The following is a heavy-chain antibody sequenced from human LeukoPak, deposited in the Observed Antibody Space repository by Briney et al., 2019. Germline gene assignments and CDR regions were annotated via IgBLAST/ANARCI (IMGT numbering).Heavy chain of an antibody. CDR2: IYYSGST. V-gene: IGHV4-31*03. Sequence: SETLSLTCTVSGGSISSGGYYWSWIRQHPGKGLEWIGYIYYSGSTYYNPSLKSRVTISVDTSKNQFSLKLSSVTAADTAVYYCARAHIWYQLRVRQGFDPWGQGILVTVSS. J-gene: IGHJ5*02. CDR1: GGSISSGGYY. CDR3: ARAHIWYQLRVRQGFDP. D-gene: IGHD2-2*01.